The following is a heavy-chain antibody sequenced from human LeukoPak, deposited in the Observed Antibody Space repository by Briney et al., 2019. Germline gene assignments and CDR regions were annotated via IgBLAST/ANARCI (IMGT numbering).Heavy chain of an antibody. CDR3: ARDLDSSGYYSMGY. CDR2: MNPNSGNT. CDR1: GYTFTSYD. J-gene: IGHJ4*02. V-gene: IGHV1-8*01. Sequence: ASVKVSCKASGYTFTSYDINWVRQATGQGLEWMGWMNPNSGNTGYAQKFQGRVTMTRNTSISTAYMELSRLRSDDTAVYYCARDLDSSGYYSMGYWGQGTLVTVSS. D-gene: IGHD3-22*01.